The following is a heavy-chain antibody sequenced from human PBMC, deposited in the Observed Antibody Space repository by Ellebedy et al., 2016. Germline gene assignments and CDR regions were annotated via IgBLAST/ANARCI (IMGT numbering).Heavy chain of an antibody. Sequence: SGPTLVXPTEPLTLTCTVSGFSLSNARMGVSWIRQPPGKALEWLAHIFSNDEKSYSTSLKSRLTITKDTSKNQVVLTMTNMDPVDTATYYCAHSFLTIFGVVTSFDYWGQGTLVTVSS. D-gene: IGHD3-3*01. CDR3: AHSFLTIFGVVTSFDY. CDR2: IFSNDEK. J-gene: IGHJ4*02. V-gene: IGHV2-26*01. CDR1: GFSLSNARMG.